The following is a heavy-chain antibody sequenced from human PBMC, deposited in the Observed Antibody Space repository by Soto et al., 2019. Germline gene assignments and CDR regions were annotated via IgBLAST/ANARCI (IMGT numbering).Heavy chain of an antibody. V-gene: IGHV3-15*01. CDR1: GFTFSNAW. CDR3: TTDHVCSSTSCYSDYFDY. D-gene: IGHD2-2*01. Sequence: EVQLVESGGGLVQPGGSLRLSCAASGFTFSNAWMSWVRQAPGKGLEWVGRIKSKTDGGTTDYAAPVKGRFTISRDDSKNTLYLQMNSLKTEDTAVYYCTTDHVCSSTSCYSDYFDYWGQGTLVTVSS. CDR2: IKSKTDGGTT. J-gene: IGHJ4*02.